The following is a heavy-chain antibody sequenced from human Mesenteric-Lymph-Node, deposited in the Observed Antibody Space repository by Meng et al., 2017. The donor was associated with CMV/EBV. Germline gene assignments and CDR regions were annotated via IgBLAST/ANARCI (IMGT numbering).Heavy chain of an antibody. CDR1: GGTFSSYT. CDR3: ARDPHDYSNGDY. V-gene: IGHV1-69*04. D-gene: IGHD4-11*01. J-gene: IGHJ4*02. CDR2: IIPILGIA. Sequence: SVKVSCEASGGTFSSYTISWVRQAPGQGLEWMGRIIPILGIANYAQKFQGRVTITADKSTSTAYMELSSLRSEDTAVYYCARDPHDYSNGDYWGQGTLVTVSS.